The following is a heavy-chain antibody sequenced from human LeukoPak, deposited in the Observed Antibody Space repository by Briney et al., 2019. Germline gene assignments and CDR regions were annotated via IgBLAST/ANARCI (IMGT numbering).Heavy chain of an antibody. CDR2: SQTTKPNSCTT. J-gene: IGHJ4*02. D-gene: IGHD6-13*01. CDR3: FRLVTTSSGWYHFDN. CDR1: GFTITDHH. Sequence: GGSLRLSCAASGFTITDHHMDWVRQAPGKGMEWVGRSQTTKPNSCTTEYAASVKGRFTISRDDSKNSLYLQLNSLKTEDTAVYYCFRLVTTSSGWYHFDNWGQGTLVTVSS. V-gene: IGHV3-72*01.